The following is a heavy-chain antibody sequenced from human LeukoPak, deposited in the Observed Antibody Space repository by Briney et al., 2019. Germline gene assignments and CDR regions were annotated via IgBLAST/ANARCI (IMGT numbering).Heavy chain of an antibody. CDR3: ARDWTKGLDDAFDI. CDR2: ISTGGSSI. CDR1: GFTFSGYE. V-gene: IGHV3-48*03. J-gene: IGHJ3*02. D-gene: IGHD3/OR15-3a*01. Sequence: GGSLRLSCAASGFTFSGYEMNWVRQAPGKGLEWVSYISTGGSSIYYADSVKGRFTISRDNAKNSLYLQMSSLRAEDTAVYYCARDWTKGLDDAFDIWGQGTMVTVSS.